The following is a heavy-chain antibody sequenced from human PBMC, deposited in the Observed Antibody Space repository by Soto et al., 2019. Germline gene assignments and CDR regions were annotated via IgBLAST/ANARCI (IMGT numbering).Heavy chain of an antibody. CDR3: ASRLGHYFDY. CDR2: INHSGST. Sequence: QVQLQQWGAGLLKPSETLSLTSAVYGGSFSDYYWSWIRQPPGKGLEWIGEINHSGSTNSNPSLLKSRVTISLDTSKNQFSLKLSSVTAADTAVYYCASRLGHYFDYWGRGTLVTVSS. V-gene: IGHV4-34*01. J-gene: IGHJ4*02. CDR1: GGSFSDYY. D-gene: IGHD3-16*01.